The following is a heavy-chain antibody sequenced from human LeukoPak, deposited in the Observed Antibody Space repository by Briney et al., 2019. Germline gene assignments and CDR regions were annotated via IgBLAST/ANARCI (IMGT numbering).Heavy chain of an antibody. V-gene: IGHV1-24*01. D-gene: IGHD3-3*01. J-gene: IGHJ4*02. CDR3: ATYYDFWSGYPN. Sequence: ASVTVSFTVSGYTLTELSMHWVRQAPGKGLEWMGGFDPEDGETIYAQKFQGRVTMTEDTSTDTAYMELSSLRSEGTAVYYCATYYDFWSGYPNWGQGTLVTVSS. CDR2: FDPEDGET. CDR1: GYTLTELS.